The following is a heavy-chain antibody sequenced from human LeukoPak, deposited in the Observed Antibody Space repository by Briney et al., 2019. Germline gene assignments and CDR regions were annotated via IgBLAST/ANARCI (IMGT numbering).Heavy chain of an antibody. CDR3: AKSSGMGYYYYYMDV. D-gene: IGHD2-8*01. V-gene: IGHV3-30*04. CDR1: GFTFSSYA. Sequence: PGGSLRLSCAASGFTFSSYAMHWVRQAPGKRLEWVAVISYDGSNKYYADSVKGRFTISRDNSKNTLYLQMNSLRAEDTAVYYCAKSSGMGYYYYYMDVWGKGTTVTVSS. J-gene: IGHJ6*03. CDR2: ISYDGSNK.